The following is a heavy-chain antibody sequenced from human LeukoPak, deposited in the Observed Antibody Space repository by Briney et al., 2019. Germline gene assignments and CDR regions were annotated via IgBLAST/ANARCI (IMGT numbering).Heavy chain of an antibody. D-gene: IGHD3-22*01. CDR1: GGTFSSYA. CDR3: ARAGDGYYDSSGYYY. J-gene: IGHJ4*02. CDR2: IIPIFGTA. V-gene: IGHV1-69*13. Sequence: GASVKVSCKASGGTFSSYAISWVRQAPGQGLEWMGGIIPIFGTANYAQKFQGRVTITADEPTSTAYMELSSLRSEDTAVYYCARAGDGYYDSSGYYYWGQGTLVTVSS.